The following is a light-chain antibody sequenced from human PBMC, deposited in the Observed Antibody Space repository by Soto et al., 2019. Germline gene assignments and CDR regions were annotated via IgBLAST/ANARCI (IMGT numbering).Light chain of an antibody. CDR2: EVG. J-gene: IGLJ1*01. CDR1: SSDVGGHNH. CDR3: NSYTSSSTHG. V-gene: IGLV2-14*01. Sequence: QSALTQPASVSGSPGQSITISCTGSSSDVGGHNHVSWYQQHPGKAPKLIIYEVGNRPSAVSNRFSGSKSGNTASLTISGLQAEDEADYYCNSYTSSSTHGFGTGTKLTVL.